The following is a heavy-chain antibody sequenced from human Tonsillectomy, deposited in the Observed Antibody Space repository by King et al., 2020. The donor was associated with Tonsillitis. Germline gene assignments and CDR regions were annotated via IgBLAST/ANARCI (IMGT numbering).Heavy chain of an antibody. J-gene: IGHJ4*02. CDR3: ARELRYFDWSSKLDY. V-gene: IGHV4-39*07. Sequence: QLQESGPGLVKPSETLSLTCTVSGGSISSSSYYWGWIRQPPGKGLEWIGSIYYSGSTYYNPSLKSRVSISVDTSKNQLSLKLTSVTAADTAVYYCARELRYFDWSSKLDYWGQGTLVTVSS. D-gene: IGHD3-9*01. CDR1: GGSISSSSYY. CDR2: IYYSGST.